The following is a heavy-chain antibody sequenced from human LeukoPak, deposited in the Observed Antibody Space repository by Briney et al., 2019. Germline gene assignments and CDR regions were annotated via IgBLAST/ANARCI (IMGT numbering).Heavy chain of an antibody. D-gene: IGHD4-17*01. V-gene: IGHV4-30-2*01. CDR2: IYHSGST. Sequence: SETLSLTCAVSGGSISSGGYSWSWIRQPPGKGLEWIGYIYHSGSTYYNPSLKSRVTISVDTSKNQFSLKLSSVTAADTAVYYCARENYGDPPYFGYWGQGALVTVSS. J-gene: IGHJ4*02. CDR1: GGSISSGGYS. CDR3: ARENYGDPPYFGY.